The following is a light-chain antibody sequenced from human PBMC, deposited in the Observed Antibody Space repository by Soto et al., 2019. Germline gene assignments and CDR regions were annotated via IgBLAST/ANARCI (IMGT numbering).Light chain of an antibody. CDR3: QQLNSYPRT. Sequence: DIQLTRCPSFLSASVAVRFTITCRASQGISSYLAWYQQKPGKAPKLLIYAASTLQSGVPSRFSVSGSGTEFTLTISSLKTEDFATYYCQQLNSYPRTFGQGTKVDIK. CDR1: QGISSY. V-gene: IGKV1-9*01. J-gene: IGKJ1*01. CDR2: AAS.